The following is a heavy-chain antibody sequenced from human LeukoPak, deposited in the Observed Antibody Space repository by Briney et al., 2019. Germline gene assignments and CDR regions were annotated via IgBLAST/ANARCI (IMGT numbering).Heavy chain of an antibody. J-gene: IGHJ6*02. Sequence: PGGSLRLSCAASGFTFSSYWMSWVRQAPGKGLKWVANIKQDGSVKYYVASVKGRFTISRDNAMNSLYLQMNSLGAEDTAVYYCARDTAMVTSVDYYGMDVWGQGTTVTVSS. CDR1: GFTFSSYW. D-gene: IGHD5-18*01. CDR3: ARDTAMVTSVDYYGMDV. CDR2: IKQDGSVK. V-gene: IGHV3-7*05.